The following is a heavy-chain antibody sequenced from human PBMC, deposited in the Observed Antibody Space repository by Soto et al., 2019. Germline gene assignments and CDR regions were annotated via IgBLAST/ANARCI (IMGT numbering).Heavy chain of an antibody. V-gene: IGHV1-69*06. CDR1: RDTFSSYT. D-gene: IGHD3-10*01. Sequence: QVQLVQSGAEVKKPGSSVKVSCTASRDTFSSYTISWVRQAPGQGLEWMGGIVPIYAAANYAQKFQGRVTITADKSTSTVYMELTTLRSEDTAVYYWARGATMALCSYYAMDVWGQGTTVTVSS. J-gene: IGHJ6*02. CDR3: ARGATMALCSYYAMDV. CDR2: IVPIYAAA.